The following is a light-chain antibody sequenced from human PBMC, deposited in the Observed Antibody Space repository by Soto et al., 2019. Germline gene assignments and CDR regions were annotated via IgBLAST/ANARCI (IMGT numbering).Light chain of an antibody. CDR2: GAS. CDR3: QQYGSSLLFT. J-gene: IGKJ3*01. Sequence: EIVLTQSPGTVSLSPGERATLSCRASQTVRNDFLAWYQQTPGQAPRLLIYGASTRATGIPDRFSGSGSGTDFTLTISRLEPEDFAVYCCQQYGSSLLFTFGPGTKVDIK. CDR1: QTVRNDF. V-gene: IGKV3-20*01.